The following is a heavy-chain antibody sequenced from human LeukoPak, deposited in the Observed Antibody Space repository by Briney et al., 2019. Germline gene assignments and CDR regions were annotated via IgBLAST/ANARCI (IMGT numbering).Heavy chain of an antibody. CDR2: ISGSGGST. Sequence: PGGSLRLSCAASGFTFSSYAMSWVRQAPGKRLEWVSAISGSGGSTYYADSVKGRFTISRDNSKNTLYLQMNSLRAEDTAVYYCASTYYYDSSGYYWGQGTLVTVSS. V-gene: IGHV3-23*01. J-gene: IGHJ4*02. CDR3: ASTYYYDSSGYY. D-gene: IGHD3-22*01. CDR1: GFTFSSYA.